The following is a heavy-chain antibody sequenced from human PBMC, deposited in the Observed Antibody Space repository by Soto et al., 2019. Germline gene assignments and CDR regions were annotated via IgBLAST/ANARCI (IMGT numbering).Heavy chain of an antibody. CDR1: GFTFSGHW. CDR2: INTDGATS. V-gene: IGHV3-74*03. CDR3: AREAGYCSRTSCYRRAFDT. Sequence: EVQLVESGGDLVQPGGSLRLSCAASGFTFSGHWMHWVRQVPGKGLEWVSRINTDGATSTYADSVKGRFTISRDNAKNTLYLQMSALGAEDTALYYCAREAGYCSRTSCYRRAFDTWGQGTTVTVSS. D-gene: IGHD2-2*01. J-gene: IGHJ3*02.